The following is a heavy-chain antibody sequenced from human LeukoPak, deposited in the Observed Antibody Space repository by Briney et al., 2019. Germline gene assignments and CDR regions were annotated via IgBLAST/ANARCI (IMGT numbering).Heavy chain of an antibody. Sequence: PGGSLRLSCTASGFTFSTYAMHWVRQAPGKGLEWVAVISYDGTNKYYADSMKGRFTISRDNSKNTLYLQMNSLRAEDTAVYSCARALDEGARFDYWGQGTLVTVSS. CDR3: ARALDEGARFDY. CDR1: GFTFSTYA. J-gene: IGHJ4*02. V-gene: IGHV3-30-3*01. CDR2: ISYDGTNK.